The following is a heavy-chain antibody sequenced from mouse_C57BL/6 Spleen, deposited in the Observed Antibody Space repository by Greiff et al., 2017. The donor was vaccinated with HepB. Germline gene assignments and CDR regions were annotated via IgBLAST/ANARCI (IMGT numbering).Heavy chain of an antibody. D-gene: IGHD2-5*01. CDR3: ARSNYDYAMDY. CDR1: RFSLTSYG. CDR2: IWGVGST. V-gene: IGHV2-6*01. J-gene: IGHJ4*01. Sequence: VKVVESGPGLVAPSQSLSITCTVSRFSLTSYGVDWVRQSPGKGLEWLGVIWGVGSTNYNSALKSRLSISKDNSKSQVFLKMNSLQTDDTAMYYCARSNYDYAMDYWGQGTSVTVSS.